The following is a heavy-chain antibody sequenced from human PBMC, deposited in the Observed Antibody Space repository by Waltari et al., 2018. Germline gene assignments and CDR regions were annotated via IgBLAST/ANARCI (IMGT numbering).Heavy chain of an antibody. CDR3: AKVASFHSSGWQY. Sequence: EVQLLESGGGLVQPGGSLGVSCAASGFTFSRYAMSGVRQAPGKGLEWVSAISGVGDRTYYADSVKGRFTISRDNSKNTVNLQMNSLRAEDTAVYYCAKVASFHSSGWQYWGQGTLVTVSS. V-gene: IGHV3-23*01. CDR1: GFTFSRYA. D-gene: IGHD6-19*01. J-gene: IGHJ4*02. CDR2: ISGVGDRT.